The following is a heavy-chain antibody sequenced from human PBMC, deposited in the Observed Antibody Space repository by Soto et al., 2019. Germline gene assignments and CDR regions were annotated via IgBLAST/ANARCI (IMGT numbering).Heavy chain of an antibody. Sequence: GGSLTLSCAASGFTVTSNYMCWVRQAPGKGLEWDSVIFSGGTTHYADTVKVRFTISRDNSKNTLYLQLTSLRVDDTDAYYCAREPRGGHNFDYWGQGTLVTVSS. CDR1: GFTVTSNY. J-gene: IGHJ4*02. D-gene: IGHD3-10*01. V-gene: IGHV3-53*01. CDR2: IFSGGTT. CDR3: AREPRGGHNFDY.